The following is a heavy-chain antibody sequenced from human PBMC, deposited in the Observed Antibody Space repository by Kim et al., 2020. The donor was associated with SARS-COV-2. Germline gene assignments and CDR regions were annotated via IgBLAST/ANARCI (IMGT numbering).Heavy chain of an antibody. CDR1: GFTFSNAW. CDR2: IKSKTDGGTT. Sequence: GGSLRLSCAASGFTFSNAWMSWVRQAPGKGLEWVGRIKSKTDGGTTDYATPVKGRFTISRDDSKNTLYLQMNSLKTEDTAVYYCTTTYYYDSSGYYPYPFSFDYWGQGTLVTVSS. V-gene: IGHV3-15*01. CDR3: TTTYYYDSSGYYPYPFSFDY. J-gene: IGHJ4*02. D-gene: IGHD3-22*01.